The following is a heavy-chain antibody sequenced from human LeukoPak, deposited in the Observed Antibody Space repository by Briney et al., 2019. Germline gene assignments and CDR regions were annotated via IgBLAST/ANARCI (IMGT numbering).Heavy chain of an antibody. D-gene: IGHD2-2*01. CDR3: AKDRSNTSSDHWFDP. J-gene: IGHJ5*02. CDR2: ISISGGTT. V-gene: IGHV3-23*01. Sequence: GGSLRLSCTASGFAFSNHAMSWVRQAPGKGLEWVSSISISGGTTYYADSVKGRFTISRDNSKNTLYLQMNSLRAEDTAVYYCAKDRSNTSSDHWFDPWGQGTLVTVSS. CDR1: GFAFSNHA.